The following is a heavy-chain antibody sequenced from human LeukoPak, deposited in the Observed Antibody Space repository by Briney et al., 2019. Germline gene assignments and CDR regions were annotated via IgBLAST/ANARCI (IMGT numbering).Heavy chain of an antibody. CDR2: IYSGGST. D-gene: IGHD3-22*01. CDR3: ARDFGDSSGYYDY. V-gene: IGHV3-53*01. J-gene: IGHJ4*02. Sequence: GGSLRLSCAASGFTVSSNYMSWVRQAPGKGLEWVSVIYSGGSTYYADSVKGRFSISRDHSKNTLYLQMNSLRAEDTAVYYCARDFGDSSGYYDYWGQGTLVTVSS. CDR1: GFTVSSNY.